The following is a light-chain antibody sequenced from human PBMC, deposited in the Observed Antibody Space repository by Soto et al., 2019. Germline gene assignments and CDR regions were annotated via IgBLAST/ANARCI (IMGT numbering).Light chain of an antibody. J-gene: IGKJ1*01. Sequence: EIVLTQSPGTLSLSPGERATLSCRASQSVSGNYLAWYRQKPGQAPRLLIYDASSRATGIPDRFSGSGSGTDFTLIISRLEPEDXXVXXXXXXXXSXXXXFGQGTKVEIK. CDR2: DAS. V-gene: IGKV3-20*01. CDR3: XXXXXSXXXX. CDR1: QSVSGNY.